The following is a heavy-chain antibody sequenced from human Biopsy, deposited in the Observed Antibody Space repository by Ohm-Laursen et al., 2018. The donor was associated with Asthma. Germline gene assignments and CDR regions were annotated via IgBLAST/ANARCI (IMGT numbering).Heavy chain of an antibody. CDR2: VSSDGHNK. CDR3: ARQSGQDYGDSSGFDI. D-gene: IGHD3-22*01. CDR1: GFVFSQCG. V-gene: IGHV3-30*03. Sequence: SLRLSCAASGFVFSQCGMHWVRQGPGKGLEWVALVSSDGHNKYYEDSVKGRFTISRDNSRNRLYPLINRLTVEDSAVYFCARQSGQDYGDSSGFDIWGQGAKVAVPS. J-gene: IGHJ3*02.